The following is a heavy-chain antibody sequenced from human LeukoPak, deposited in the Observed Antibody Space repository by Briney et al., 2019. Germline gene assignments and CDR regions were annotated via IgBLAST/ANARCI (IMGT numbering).Heavy chain of an antibody. CDR2: IYSGGST. V-gene: IGHV3-53*01. CDR1: GFTVSSNF. J-gene: IGHJ4*02. Sequence: GGSLRLSCAASGFTVSSNFLSWVRQPPGEGLEWVSDIYSGGSTYYADSVKGRFTISRDNSKNTLYLQMNSLRAEDTAVYYCTRGGGGSFPHYWGQGTLVTVSS. CDR3: TRGGGGSFPHY. D-gene: IGHD2-21*01.